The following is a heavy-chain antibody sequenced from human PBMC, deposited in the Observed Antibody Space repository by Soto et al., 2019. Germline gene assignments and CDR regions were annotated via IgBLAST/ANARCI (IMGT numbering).Heavy chain of an antibody. Sequence: ASVKVSCKASGYTFTSYDINWVRQATGQGLEWMGWMNPNSGNTGYAQKFQGRVTMTRNTSISTAYMELSSLRSEDTAAYYCARGRSLKSGSWFDPWGQGTLVTVSS. CDR3: ARGRSLKSGSWFDP. V-gene: IGHV1-8*01. J-gene: IGHJ5*02. CDR1: GYTFTSYD. D-gene: IGHD3-3*01. CDR2: MNPNSGNT.